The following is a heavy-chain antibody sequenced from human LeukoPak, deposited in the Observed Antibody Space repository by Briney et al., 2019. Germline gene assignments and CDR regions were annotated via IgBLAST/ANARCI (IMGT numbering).Heavy chain of an antibody. CDR3: ARGKEWSGYYIGGGYAFDI. D-gene: IGHD3-3*01. CDR2: IYYSGST. J-gene: IGHJ3*02. Sequence: SETLSLTCTVSGGSISSYYWSWIRRPPGKGLEWIGYIYYSGSTNYNPSLKSRVTISVDTSKNQFSLKLSSVTAADTAVYYCARGKEWSGYYIGGGYAFDIWGQGTMVTVSS. V-gene: IGHV4-59*01. CDR1: GGSISSYY.